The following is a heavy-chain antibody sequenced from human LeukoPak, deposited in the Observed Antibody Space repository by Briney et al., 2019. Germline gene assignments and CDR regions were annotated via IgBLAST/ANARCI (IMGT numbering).Heavy chain of an antibody. V-gene: IGHV3-23*01. CDR3: AKTDRYNRSPGIESYWYFDL. J-gene: IGHJ2*01. D-gene: IGHD1-14*01. Sequence: GGSLRLSCVASGFMFSDYAMTWVRQAPGKGLEWVSGISGSRSSTYYADSVKGRFTISRDNSKNTLYLQMNGLRAEDTAVYYCAKTDRYNRSPGIESYWYFDLWGRGTLVTVSS. CDR2: ISGSRSST. CDR1: GFMFSDYA.